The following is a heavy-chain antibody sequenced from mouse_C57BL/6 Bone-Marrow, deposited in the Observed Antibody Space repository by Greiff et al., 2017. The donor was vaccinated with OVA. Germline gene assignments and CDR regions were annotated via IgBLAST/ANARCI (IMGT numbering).Heavy chain of an antibody. V-gene: IGHV1-78*01. CDR2: IYPRDGST. J-gene: IGHJ4*01. Sequence: VQLQQSDAELVKPGASVKISCKVSGYTFTDHTIHWMKQRPEQGLEWIGYIYPRDGSTKYNEKFKGKATLTADKSSSTAYMQLNSLTSEDSAIYYCARPFYYGNYYYAMDYWGQGTSVTVSS. D-gene: IGHD2-1*01. CDR3: ARPFYYGNYYYAMDY. CDR1: GYTFTDHT.